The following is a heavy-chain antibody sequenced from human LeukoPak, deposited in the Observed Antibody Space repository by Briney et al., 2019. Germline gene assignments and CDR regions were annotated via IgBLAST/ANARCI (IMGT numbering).Heavy chain of an antibody. V-gene: IGHV3-21*01. CDR1: GFTFDDYA. Sequence: GGSLRLSCAASGFTFDDYAMQWVRQAPGKGLEWVSSISSSSRYKYYADSVKGRFTISRDNAKSLLYLQMNSLRAEDTAVYYCARHIDGRSDLDAFDIWGQGTMVTVSS. D-gene: IGHD2-21*01. J-gene: IGHJ3*02. CDR3: ARHIDGRSDLDAFDI. CDR2: ISSSSRYK.